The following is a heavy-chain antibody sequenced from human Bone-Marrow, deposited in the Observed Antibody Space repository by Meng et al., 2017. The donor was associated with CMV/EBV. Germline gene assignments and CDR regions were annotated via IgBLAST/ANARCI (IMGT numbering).Heavy chain of an antibody. CDR1: GYAFNGYY. V-gene: IGHV1-2*02. CDR3: ARGDNVDY. CDR2: ITPNTGGT. Sequence: KVSCKTSGYAFNGYYFHWVRQAPGQGLEWMGWITPNTGGTNYAQKFQGRVTMTRDTSISTAYLELSRLRSDDTAVYYCARGDNVDYWGQGTLVTVSS. J-gene: IGHJ4*02. D-gene: IGHD3-16*01.